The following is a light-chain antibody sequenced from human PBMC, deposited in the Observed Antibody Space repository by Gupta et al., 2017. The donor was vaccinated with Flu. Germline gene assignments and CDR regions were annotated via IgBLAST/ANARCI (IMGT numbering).Light chain of an antibody. V-gene: IGLV2-11*01. CDR1: SSDVGANDF. CDR2: DVR. J-gene: IGLJ3*02. CDR3: CSGGGDYWV. Sequence: SALTQPRSVSGSPGPSVTISCTGTSSDVGANDFVSWFQQNPGKAPKLMMYDVRQRPSGVPDRFFGSKSGNTASLTIAGRRAEDEADYYCCSGGGDYWVFGGGTKLTVL.